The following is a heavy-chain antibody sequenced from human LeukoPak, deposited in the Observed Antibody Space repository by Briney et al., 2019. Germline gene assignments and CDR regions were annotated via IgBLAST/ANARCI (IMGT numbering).Heavy chain of an antibody. J-gene: IGHJ4*02. Sequence: ASAKVSCKASGYTFTDYYMHWVRQAPAQGLECMGWINPNSGGTNYAQKFQGRVTMTRDTSTSTAYMELSRLTSDDTAIYYCARVVAATRIDYWGQGTLVTVSS. CDR2: INPNSGGT. V-gene: IGHV1-2*02. D-gene: IGHD2-15*01. CDR3: ARVVAATRIDY. CDR1: GYTFTDYY.